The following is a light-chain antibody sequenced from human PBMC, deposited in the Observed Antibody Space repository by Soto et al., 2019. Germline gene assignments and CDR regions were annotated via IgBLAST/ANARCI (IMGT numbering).Light chain of an antibody. CDR2: LGS. CDR1: QSLLHLNGYNS. J-gene: IGKJ1*01. CDR3: MQALQNPWT. V-gene: IGKV2-28*01. Sequence: DIVMTQSPLSLPVTPGEPASISCRSSQSLLHLNGYNSLDWYLQKPGQSPQLLIYLGSNRASGVPDRFSGSGSGTNFTPEISRVEAEDVGIYYCMQALQNPWTFGQGTKVDI.